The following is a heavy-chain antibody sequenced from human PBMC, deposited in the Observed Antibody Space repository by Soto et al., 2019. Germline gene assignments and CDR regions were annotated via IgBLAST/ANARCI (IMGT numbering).Heavy chain of an antibody. D-gene: IGHD6-6*01. CDR3: AGDTAARPTNDAFDI. J-gene: IGHJ3*02. V-gene: IGHV1-46*01. CDR2: INPSVGIA. Sequence: ASVKVSCKASGYTFTSYYMHWVRQAPGQGLEWMGRINPSVGIANYAQKFQGRVTITADKSTSTAYMELSNLRSEDTAVYYCAGDTAARPTNDAFDIWGQGTMVTVSS. CDR1: GYTFTSYY.